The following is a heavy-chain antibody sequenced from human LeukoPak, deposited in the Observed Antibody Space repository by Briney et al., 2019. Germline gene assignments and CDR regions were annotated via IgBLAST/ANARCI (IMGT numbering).Heavy chain of an antibody. CDR1: GHSLTELS. Sequence: ASVKVSCKASGHSLTELSIHWVRQAPGKGLEWMGGFDPEAGATLYAQSFQDRVIMTEDTSIDTTYMELTSLRSDDTAVYFCATDLAVAASGGCDYWGQRTLITVSS. V-gene: IGHV1-24*01. D-gene: IGHD6-19*01. J-gene: IGHJ4*02. CDR2: FDPEAGAT. CDR3: ATDLAVAASGGCDY.